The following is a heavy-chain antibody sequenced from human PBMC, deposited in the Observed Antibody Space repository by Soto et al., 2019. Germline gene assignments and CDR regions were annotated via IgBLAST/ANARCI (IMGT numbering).Heavy chain of an antibody. CDR2: IWSDGSRQ. CDR1: GFTFRHYA. V-gene: IGHV3-33*01. J-gene: IGHJ4*02. D-gene: IGHD6-19*01. CDR3: ERDGASGWNLDY. Sequence: QVRRVESGGGAVQPGRSLKLSCTASGFTFRHYAMHWVRQAPGKGLEWVAFIWSDGSRQDYAESVRGRFTISRDDSNNRLDLQMNSLRVEDTALYYCERDGASGWNLDYCGQGTLVTVTS.